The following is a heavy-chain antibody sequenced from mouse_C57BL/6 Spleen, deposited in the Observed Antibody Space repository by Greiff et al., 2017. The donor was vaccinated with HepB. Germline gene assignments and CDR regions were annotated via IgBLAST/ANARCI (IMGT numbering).Heavy chain of an antibody. V-gene: IGHV10-1*01. CDR1: GFSFNTYA. D-gene: IGHD3-1*01. J-gene: IGHJ2*01. CDR3: VRQGKPGAYFDY. CDR2: IRSKSNNYAT. Sequence: EVQGVESGGGLVQPKGSLKLSCAASGFSFNTYAMNWVRQAPGKGLEWVARIRSKSNNYATYYADSVKDRFTISRDDSESMLYLQMNNLKTEDTAMYYCVRQGKPGAYFDYWGQGTTLTVSS.